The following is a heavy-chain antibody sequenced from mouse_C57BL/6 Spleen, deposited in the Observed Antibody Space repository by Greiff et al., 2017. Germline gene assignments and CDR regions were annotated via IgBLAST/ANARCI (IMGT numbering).Heavy chain of an antibody. D-gene: IGHD2-1*01. CDR3: ARGDYYYGNYVYAMDY. V-gene: IGHV1-53*01. CDR1: GYTFTSYW. Sequence: QVQLQQPGTELVKPGASVKLSCKASGYTFTSYWMHWVKQRPGQGLEWIGNINPSNGGTNYNEKFKSKATLTVDKSSSTAYMQLSSLTSEDSAVYYCARGDYYYGNYVYAMDYWGQGTSVTVSS. J-gene: IGHJ4*01. CDR2: INPSNGGT.